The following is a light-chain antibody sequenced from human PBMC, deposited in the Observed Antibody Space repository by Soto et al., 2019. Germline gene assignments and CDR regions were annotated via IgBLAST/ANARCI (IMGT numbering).Light chain of an antibody. CDR2: WAS. CDR1: RSVLYSSNNKNY. Sequence: DSVMTQSPDSLAVSLGERARINCKSSRSVLYSSNNKNYLAWYQQKPGQPPKLLIYWASTRESGVPDRFSGSGSGTDFPLTISSLQAEDVAVYYCQPHYSTQWTVGPGTEVEIK. V-gene: IGKV4-1*01. CDR3: QPHYSTQWT. J-gene: IGKJ1*01.